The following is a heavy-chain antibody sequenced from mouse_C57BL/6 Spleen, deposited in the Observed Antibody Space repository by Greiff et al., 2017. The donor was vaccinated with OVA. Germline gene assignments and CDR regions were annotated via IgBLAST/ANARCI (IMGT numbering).Heavy chain of an antibody. CDR3: TREGITTVVADY. Sequence: EVKLVESGEGLVKPGGSLKLSCAASGFTFSSYAMSWVRQTPEKRLEWVAYISSGGDYIYYADTVKGRFTISRGNARNTLYLQMSSLKSEDTAMYYCTREGITTVVADYWGQGTTLTVSS. CDR1: GFTFSSYA. V-gene: IGHV5-9-1*02. CDR2: ISSGGDYI. J-gene: IGHJ2*01. D-gene: IGHD1-1*01.